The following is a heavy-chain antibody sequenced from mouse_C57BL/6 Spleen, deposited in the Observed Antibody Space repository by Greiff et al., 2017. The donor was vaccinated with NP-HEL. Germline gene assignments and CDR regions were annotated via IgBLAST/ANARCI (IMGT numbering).Heavy chain of an antibody. D-gene: IGHD4-1*01. CDR3: AREGTGTGAMDY. J-gene: IGHJ4*01. CDR2: FYPGSGSI. CDR1: GYTFTEYT. Sequence: QVQLQQSGAELVKPGASVKLSCKASGYTFTEYTIHWVKQRSGQGLEWIGWFYPGSGSIKYNEKFKSKATLTVDKPSSTAYMQLSSLTSEDSAVYYCAREGTGTGAMDYWGQGTSVTVSS. V-gene: IGHV1-62-2*01.